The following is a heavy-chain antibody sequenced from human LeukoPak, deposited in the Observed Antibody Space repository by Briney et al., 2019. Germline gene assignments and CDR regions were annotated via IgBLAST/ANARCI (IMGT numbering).Heavy chain of an antibody. V-gene: IGHV1-18*01. CDR2: IGTYKGNT. CDR3: ARTPGMVVVKTFYCMDV. D-gene: IGHD3-22*01. J-gene: IGHJ6*02. CDR1: GYTFTSDG. Sequence: GASVKVSCKTSGYTFTSDGISWVRQAPGQGLEWMGWIGTYKGNTNYAQMFQGRVTMTTDTSTSTAYMELKNLRSDDTAVYYRARTPGMVVVKTFYCMDVWGQGTTVTVSS.